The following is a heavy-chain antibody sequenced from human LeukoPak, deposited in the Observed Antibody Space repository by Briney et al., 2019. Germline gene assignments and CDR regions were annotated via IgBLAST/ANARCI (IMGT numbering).Heavy chain of an antibody. CDR1: GYSFTDYY. CDR2: INPNSGGT. V-gene: IGHV1-2*02. J-gene: IGHJ5*02. D-gene: IGHD2-21*01. CDR3: ARADRLHGGPYLIGP. Sequence: ASAKVSCKTSGYSFTDYYMHWVRQAPGQGLEWMGWINPNSGGTSSAQKFQGRVTMTRDTSITTVYMEVRWLTSDDTAVYYCARADRLHGGPYLIGPWGQGTLVTVSS.